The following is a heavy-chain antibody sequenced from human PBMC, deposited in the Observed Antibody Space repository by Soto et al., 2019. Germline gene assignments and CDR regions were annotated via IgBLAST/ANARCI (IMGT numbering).Heavy chain of an antibody. CDR2: IIPILGIA. Sequence: QVQLVQSGAAVKKPRSSVKVSCKASGGTFSSYTISWVRQAPGQGLEWMGRIIPILGIANYAQKIQGRVTITVDKYTSTAYMELLSLRSEDTAVYYCASDMYYGSSYFDYWGQGTLVTVSS. CDR3: ASDMYYGSSYFDY. CDR1: GGTFSSYT. V-gene: IGHV1-69*02. D-gene: IGHD3-10*01. J-gene: IGHJ4*02.